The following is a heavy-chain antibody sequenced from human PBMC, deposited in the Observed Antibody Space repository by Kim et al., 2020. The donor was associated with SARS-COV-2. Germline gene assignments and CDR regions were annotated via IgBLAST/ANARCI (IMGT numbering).Heavy chain of an antibody. Sequence: SETLSPTCAVYGGSLSPDYWNWIRQPPGKGLEWIGEINHSGTTNYNPSLKSRVTISLDTSKSQLSLSLSSVTAADTAVYYCARGQWLRDPPLQFYYALDVWGQGTTVSVSS. CDR1: GGSLSPDY. CDR2: INHSGTT. D-gene: IGHD5-12*01. V-gene: IGHV4-34*01. J-gene: IGHJ6*02. CDR3: ARGQWLRDPPLQFYYALDV.